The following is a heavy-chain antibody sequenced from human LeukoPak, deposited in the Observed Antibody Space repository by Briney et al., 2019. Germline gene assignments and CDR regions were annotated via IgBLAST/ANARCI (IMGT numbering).Heavy chain of an antibody. D-gene: IGHD6-13*01. J-gene: IGHJ3*02. Sequence: GGSLRLSCAASGFTFSSYAMSWVRQAPGKGLEWVPAISGSGGSTYYADSVKGRFTISRDNSKNTLYLQMNSLRAEDTAVYYCAKYVSSSWYGDDAFDIWGQGTMVTVSS. CDR1: GFTFSSYA. V-gene: IGHV3-23*01. CDR2: ISGSGGST. CDR3: AKYVSSSWYGDDAFDI.